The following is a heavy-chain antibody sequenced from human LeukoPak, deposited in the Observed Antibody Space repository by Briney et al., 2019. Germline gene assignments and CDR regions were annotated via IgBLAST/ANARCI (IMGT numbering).Heavy chain of an antibody. CDR2: INPNRGGT. V-gene: IGHV1-2*02. CDR3: ARESAGGFGELLY. J-gene: IGHJ4*02. CDR1: GYIFTGYY. D-gene: IGHD3-10*01. Sequence: ASVKVSCKASGYIFTGYYMHWVRQGPGQGLEWVGWINPNRGGTTYAQNFQGRVTMTRDTSISTVYMELSRLRSDDTAVYYCARESAGGFGELLYWGQGTLVTVSS.